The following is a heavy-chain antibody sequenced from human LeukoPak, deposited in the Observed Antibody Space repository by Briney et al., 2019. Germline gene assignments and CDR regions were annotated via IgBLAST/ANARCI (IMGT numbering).Heavy chain of an antibody. CDR2: IIPIFGTA. D-gene: IGHD3/OR15-3a*01. CDR1: GGTFSSYA. V-gene: IGHV1-69*13. CDR3: ARDPHSDWNWFDP. J-gene: IGHJ5*02. Sequence: AASVTVSCKASGGTFSSYAISWVRQAPGQGLEWMGGIIPIFGTANYAQKFQGRVTITADESTSTAYMELSSLRSEDTAVYYCARDPHSDWNWFDPWGQGTLVTVSS.